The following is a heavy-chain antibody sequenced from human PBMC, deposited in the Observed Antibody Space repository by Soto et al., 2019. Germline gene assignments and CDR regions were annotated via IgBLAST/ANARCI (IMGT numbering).Heavy chain of an antibody. CDR1: GFTFSSYA. D-gene: IGHD4-17*01. V-gene: IGHV3-23*01. J-gene: IGHJ3*02. Sequence: GGSLRLSCAASGFTFSSYAMSWVRQAPGKGLEWVSAISGSGGSTYYADSVKGRFTISRDNSKNTLYLQMNSLRAEDTAVYYCAKSFKPYGDYTHFLDIWGQGTMVTVSS. CDR3: AKSFKPYGDYTHFLDI. CDR2: ISGSGGST.